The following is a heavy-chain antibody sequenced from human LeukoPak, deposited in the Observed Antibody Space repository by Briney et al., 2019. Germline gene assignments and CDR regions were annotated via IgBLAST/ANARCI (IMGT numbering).Heavy chain of an antibody. D-gene: IGHD3-22*01. J-gene: IGHJ4*02. Sequence: ASVKVSCKASGYTFTSYGISWVEQAPRQRLEWMGWISAYNGNTSYAQKLQGRVTMTTDTSTSTAYMELRSLRSDDRAVYCCERVSRSSDDYWGPRTLVTVSS. CDR2: ISAYNGNT. CDR1: GYTFTSYG. V-gene: IGHV1-18*01. CDR3: ERVSRSSDDY.